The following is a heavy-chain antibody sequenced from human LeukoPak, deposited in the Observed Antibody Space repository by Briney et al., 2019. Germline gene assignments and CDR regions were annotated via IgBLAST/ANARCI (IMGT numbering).Heavy chain of an antibody. V-gene: IGHV3-21*01. CDR1: GFTFSSYS. D-gene: IGHD3-10*01. J-gene: IGHJ3*02. Sequence: GGSLRLSCAASGFTFSSYSMNWVRQAPGKGLEWVSSISSSSSYIYYADSVKGRFTISRDNAKNSLYLQMHTLRAEDTAVYYCATTPALLWSGDAFDIWGQGTMVTVSS. CDR2: ISSSSSYI. CDR3: ATTPALLWSGDAFDI.